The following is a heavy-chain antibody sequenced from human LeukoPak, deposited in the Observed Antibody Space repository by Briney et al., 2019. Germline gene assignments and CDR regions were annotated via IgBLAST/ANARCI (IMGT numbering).Heavy chain of an antibody. D-gene: IGHD4-11*01. V-gene: IGHV4-59*08. J-gene: IGHJ5*01. CDR2: IYNSGIT. CDR3: ARSVPSLDYLFDS. Sequence: PSETLSLTCTVSGGSISGYYWTWIRQLPGKGLEWIGYIYNSGITNYNPSLKSRVTVSVDTSKNQFSLRLTSVTAADTAVSYCARSVPSLDYLFDSWGHGTLVTVSS. CDR1: GGSISGYY.